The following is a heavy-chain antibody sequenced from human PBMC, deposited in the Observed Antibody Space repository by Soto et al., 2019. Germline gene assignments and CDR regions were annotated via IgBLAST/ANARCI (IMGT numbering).Heavy chain of an antibody. CDR1: GGTFNNYP. D-gene: IGHD5-12*01. J-gene: IGHJ6*02. CDR3: ARGRGYSGDNHYYYFDMDV. CDR2: SIPIFGTA. Sequence: SVKVSCKASGGTFNNYPITWVRQAPGEGLEWMGGSIPIFGTANYAQKFQGRVTISVDESTSTAYMELSSLRSEDTAVYYCARGRGYSGDNHYYYFDMDVWGQRTTVTVSS. V-gene: IGHV1-69*13.